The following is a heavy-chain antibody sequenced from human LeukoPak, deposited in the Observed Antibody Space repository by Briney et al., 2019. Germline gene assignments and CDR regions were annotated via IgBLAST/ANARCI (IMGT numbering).Heavy chain of an antibody. V-gene: IGHV4-59*08. CDR1: GGSISSYY. D-gene: IGHD4-17*01. Sequence: TSETLSLTCTVSGGSISSYYWNWIRQPTGEGLEWIGYVYYTGSTNYNPSLTSRVTISVDTSKNQFSLKLSSVTAADTAVYYCARQRTSVTSPFDYWGQGALVTVSS. J-gene: IGHJ4*02. CDR3: ARQRTSVTSPFDY. CDR2: VYYTGST.